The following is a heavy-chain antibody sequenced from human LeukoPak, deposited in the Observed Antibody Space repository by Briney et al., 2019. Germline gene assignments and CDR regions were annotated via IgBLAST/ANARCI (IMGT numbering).Heavy chain of an antibody. V-gene: IGHV3-66*01. J-gene: IGHJ5*02. CDR1: GFTMSGIH. CDR3: VRGNGNVGGRLDP. CDR2: LYAGGST. D-gene: IGHD1-1*01. Sequence: GGSLRLSCTASGFTMSGIHMNWVRQAPGKGLDWVSGLYAGGSTYYAGSVTGRFTISRDDSKNTLYLQMTSLRVDDTAIYYCVRGNGNVGGRLDPWGQGAWVTVSS.